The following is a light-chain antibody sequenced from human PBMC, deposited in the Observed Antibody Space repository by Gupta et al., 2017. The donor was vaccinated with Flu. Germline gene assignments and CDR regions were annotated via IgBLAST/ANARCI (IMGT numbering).Light chain of an antibody. Sequence: EIVMTQSPAILSLSPGERATLSCRASQTVSYNLAWYQQKLGQAPRLLIYDTSTRATGVPPRFSGSGSGIDFSLTISSLEPEDSAVYYCQQRRDWPLTFGQGTKLEI. CDR1: QTVSYN. CDR3: QQRRDWPLT. V-gene: IGKV3-11*01. J-gene: IGKJ2*01. CDR2: DTS.